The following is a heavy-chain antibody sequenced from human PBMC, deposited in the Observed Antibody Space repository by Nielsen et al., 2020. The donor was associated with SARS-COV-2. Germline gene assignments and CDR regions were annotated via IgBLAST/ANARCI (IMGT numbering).Heavy chain of an antibody. V-gene: IGHV3-30*18. CDR1: GFTFSSYG. D-gene: IGHD3-22*01. CDR3: ANSSGYYLPCDY. Sequence: GGSLRLSCAASGFTFSSYGMHWVRQAPGKGLEWVAVISYDGSNKYYADSVKGRFTISRDNSKNTLYLQMNSLRAEDTAVYYCANSSGYYLPCDYWGQGSLVTVSS. J-gene: IGHJ4*02. CDR2: ISYDGSNK.